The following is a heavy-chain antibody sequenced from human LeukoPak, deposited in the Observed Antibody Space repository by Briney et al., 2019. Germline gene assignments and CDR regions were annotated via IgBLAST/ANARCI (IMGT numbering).Heavy chain of an antibody. CDR2: INPNSGGT. CDR3: ARAAVPPELEYYMDV. CDR1: GYTFTGYY. V-gene: IGHV1-2*02. J-gene: IGHJ6*03. D-gene: IGHD1-1*01. Sequence: ASVKVSCKASGYTFTGYYMHWVRQAPGQGLEWMGWINPNSGGTNYAQKFQGRVTMTRDTSISTAYMELSRLRSDDTAVYYCARAAVPPELEYYMDVWGKGTTVTVSS.